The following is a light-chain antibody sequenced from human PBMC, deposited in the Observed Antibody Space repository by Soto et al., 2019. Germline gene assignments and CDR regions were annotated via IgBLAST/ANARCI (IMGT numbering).Light chain of an antibody. CDR1: QSVRSER. V-gene: IGKV3-20*01. CDR2: DAS. CDR3: QEYDGAPPIT. Sequence: EIVLTQSPDTLSLSPGERATLSCRASQSVRSERLAWYQQKRGQAPTLLIFDASSRDSGTPERFSGSGSGTDITLTLRRLEPEDFAVYYCQEYDGAPPITFGLGTRLEIK. J-gene: IGKJ5*01.